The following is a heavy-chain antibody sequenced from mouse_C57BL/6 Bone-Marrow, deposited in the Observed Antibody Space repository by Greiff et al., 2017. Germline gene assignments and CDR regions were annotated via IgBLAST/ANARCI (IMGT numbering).Heavy chain of an antibody. V-gene: IGHV5-6*02. CDR2: ISSGGSYT. J-gene: IGHJ2*01. CDR1: GFTFSSYG. Sequence: EVMLVESGGDLVKPGGSLKLSCAASGFTFSSYGMSWVRQTPDKRLEWVATISSGGSYTYYPDSVKGRFTISRDNAKNTRYLQMSSLKSEDTAMYYCARHEGDYGGNWGQGTTRTVSS. CDR3: ARHEGDYGGN. D-gene: IGHD2-4*01.